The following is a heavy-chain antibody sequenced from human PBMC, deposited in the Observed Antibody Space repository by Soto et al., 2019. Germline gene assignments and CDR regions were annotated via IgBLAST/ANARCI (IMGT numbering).Heavy chain of an antibody. Sequence: QVRLVESGGGVVQPGRSLRLSCTASGFSFSSYAMYWFRQPPGTGLVWVAVISHDGINKHYADSVKGRVTVSRDNSNHSLDLQLNSLRGEDTAMYYCARDMYSSDYFVKWFEPWGQGTLVTVSS. CDR3: ARDMYSSDYFVKWFEP. J-gene: IGHJ5*02. CDR1: GFSFSSYA. V-gene: IGHV3-30-3*01. CDR2: ISHDGINK. D-gene: IGHD6-19*01.